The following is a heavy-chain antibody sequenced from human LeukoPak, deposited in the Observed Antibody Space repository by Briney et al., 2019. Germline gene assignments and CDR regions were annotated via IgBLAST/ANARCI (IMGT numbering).Heavy chain of an antibody. CDR1: GLTFSGAD. CDR3: ANGGRKLVPANQIRSYFDY. CDR2: IRTKGNRYAT. J-gene: IGHJ4*02. D-gene: IGHD2-2*01. V-gene: IGHV3-73*01. Sequence: GGSLRLSCAASGLTFSGADMHWVRQASGKGLEWVGRIRTKGNRYATAYAASVKGRFTISRDDSKNTAYLQMNSLRAEDTAVYYCANGGRKLVPANQIRSYFDYWGQGTLVTVSS.